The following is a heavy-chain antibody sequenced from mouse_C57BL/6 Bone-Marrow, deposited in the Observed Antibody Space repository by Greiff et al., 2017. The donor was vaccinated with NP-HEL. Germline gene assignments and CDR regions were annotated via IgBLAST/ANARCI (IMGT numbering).Heavy chain of an antibody. CDR3: ARHLHYYGSSPAWFAY. CDR1: GFTFSDYY. CDR2: ISNGGGST. D-gene: IGHD1-1*01. Sequence: EVHLVESGGGLVQPGGSLKLSCAASGFTFSDYYMYWVRQTPEKRLEWVAYISNGGGSTYYPDTVKGRFTISRDNAKNTLYLQMSRLKSEDTAMYYCARHLHYYGSSPAWFAYWGQGTLVTVSA. J-gene: IGHJ3*01. V-gene: IGHV5-12*01.